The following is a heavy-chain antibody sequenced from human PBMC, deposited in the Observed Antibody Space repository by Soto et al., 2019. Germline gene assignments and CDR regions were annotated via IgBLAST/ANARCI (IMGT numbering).Heavy chain of an antibody. Sequence: GGSLRLSCAASGFTFSSYDMHWVRQATGKGLEWVSAIGTAGDTYYPGSVKGRFTISRENAKNSLYLQMNSLRDDDTAVYYCARPSSGWENWFDPWGQGTLVTVSS. CDR2: IGTAGDT. V-gene: IGHV3-13*04. J-gene: IGHJ5*02. CDR3: ARPSSGWENWFDP. CDR1: GFTFSSYD. D-gene: IGHD6-19*01.